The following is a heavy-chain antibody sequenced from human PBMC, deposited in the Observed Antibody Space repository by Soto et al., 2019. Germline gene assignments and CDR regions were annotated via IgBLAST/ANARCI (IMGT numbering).Heavy chain of an antibody. CDR3: AKDLSWGQSDY. V-gene: IGHV3-74*01. D-gene: IGHD3-16*01. CDR1: GFTFSSYW. CDR2: IRSDGSAT. J-gene: IGHJ4*02. Sequence: EVELVESGGGLVQPGGSLRLSCAASGFTFSSYWMHWFRQDPGKGLVWVSSIRSDGSATQYEDSVKGRFTVSRDNAKNTLYWQMNSLRDEDTAVYYCAKDLSWGQSDYWGQGTLVIVSS.